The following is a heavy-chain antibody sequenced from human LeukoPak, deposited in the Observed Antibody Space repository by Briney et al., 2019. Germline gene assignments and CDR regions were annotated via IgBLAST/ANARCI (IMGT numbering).Heavy chain of an antibody. Sequence: ASVKVSCKASGYTFTGYYMHWVRQAPGQGLEWMGWINPNSGGTNYAQKFQGRVTMTRDTSISTAYMELSRLRSDDTAVYYCARSPNSDPWFDPLGQGNLVNVSS. V-gene: IGHV1-2*02. J-gene: IGHJ5*02. CDR1: GYTFTGYY. CDR2: INPNSGGT. D-gene: IGHD2/OR15-2a*01. CDR3: ARSPNSDPWFDP.